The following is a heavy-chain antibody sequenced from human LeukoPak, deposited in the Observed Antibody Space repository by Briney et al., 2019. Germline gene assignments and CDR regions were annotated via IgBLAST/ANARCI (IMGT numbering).Heavy chain of an antibody. CDR2: INPNAGDT. Sequence: ASVKVSCKASGYTFTTYYLHWVRQAPGQGLEWMGIINPNAGDTGYARKFLGRVTMTRDTSTSTVYMELSSLRSEDTAVYYCARDRSTNSHGAFDIWGQGTMVTVSS. J-gene: IGHJ3*02. V-gene: IGHV1-46*01. CDR3: ARDRSTNSHGAFDI. CDR1: GYTFTTYY. D-gene: IGHD2-2*01.